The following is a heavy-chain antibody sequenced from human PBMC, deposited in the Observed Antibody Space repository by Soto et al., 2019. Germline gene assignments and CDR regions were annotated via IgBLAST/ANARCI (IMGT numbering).Heavy chain of an antibody. CDR1: VFMFGSYW. CDR2: IKRDGSEK. CDR3: ARVRATDYEIDY. Sequence: GSLRLSCTASVFMFGSYWMTWVRHVPGKGLQWVANIKRDGSEKYYVDFVKGRFTISRDNADNSVFLDMNNLRVDDTATYYCARVRATDYEIDYWGQGALVTVSS. V-gene: IGHV3-7*03. J-gene: IGHJ4*02. D-gene: IGHD4-17*01.